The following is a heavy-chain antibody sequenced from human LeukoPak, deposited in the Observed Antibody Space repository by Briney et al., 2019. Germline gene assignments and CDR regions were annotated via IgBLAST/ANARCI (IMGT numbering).Heavy chain of an antibody. V-gene: IGHV4-59*01. D-gene: IGHD3-22*01. CDR2: IYYSGST. CDR1: GGSISSYY. CDR3: ARSSYDSSGYYYEEGYFDY. Sequence: SETLSLTCTVSGGSISSYYWSWIRQPPGKGLEWIGYIYYSGSTNYNPSLKSRVTISVDTSKNQFSLKLSSVTAAGTAVYYCARSSYDSSGYYYEEGYFDYWGQGTLVTVSS. J-gene: IGHJ4*02.